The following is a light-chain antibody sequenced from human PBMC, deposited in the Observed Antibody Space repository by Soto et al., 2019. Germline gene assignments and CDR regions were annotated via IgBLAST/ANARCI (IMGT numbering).Light chain of an antibody. Sequence: QSALTQPASVSGSPGQSITISCTGTSSDIGAYIFVSWYQQHPGKAPKLIIYDIANRPSGVSYRFSGSKSANTASLTISGLQADDEADYYCVSFTTKKSYVFGTGTEVTVL. CDR2: DIA. V-gene: IGLV2-14*03. J-gene: IGLJ1*01. CDR3: VSFTTKKSYV. CDR1: SSDIGAYIF.